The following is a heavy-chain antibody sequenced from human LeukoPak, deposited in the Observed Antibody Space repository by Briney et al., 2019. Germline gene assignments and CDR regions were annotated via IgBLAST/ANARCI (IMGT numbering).Heavy chain of an antibody. CDR2: ISSSSSYI. J-gene: IGHJ4*02. Sequence: GGSLGLSCAASGFTFSSYSMNGVRQAPGKGLEWVSSISSSSSYIYYADAVKGRFTTSRDNAKNSLYLQMNSPSAEDTAVYYCARDPPVAKDYWGQGTLVTVSS. D-gene: IGHD5-12*01. CDR3: ARDPPVAKDY. V-gene: IGHV3-21*01. CDR1: GFTFSSYS.